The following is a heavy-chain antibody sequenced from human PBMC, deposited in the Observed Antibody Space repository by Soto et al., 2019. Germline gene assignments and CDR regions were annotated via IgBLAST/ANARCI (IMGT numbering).Heavy chain of an antibody. D-gene: IGHD3-16*01. CDR1: GLTVSSSY. Sequence: HPGGSLRLSCAASGLTVSSSYMNWVRQAPGKGLEWVSVIYSDGTPYYADSVKGRFTISRDNSKNTVFLQMNSLRDEDTAVYYCTRGHYAGSGYWGQGTLVTVSS. CDR3: TRGHYAGSGY. J-gene: IGHJ4*02. V-gene: IGHV3-53*01. CDR2: IYSDGTP.